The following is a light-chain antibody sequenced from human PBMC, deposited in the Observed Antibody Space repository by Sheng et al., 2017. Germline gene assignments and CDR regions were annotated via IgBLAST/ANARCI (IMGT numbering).Light chain of an antibody. CDR3: QHYTNWPPYT. V-gene: IGKV3-15*01. J-gene: IGKJ4*01. CDR2: GAS. Sequence: EIVMTQSPATLSVSPGERATLSCRASQSVSSSLAWYQQKPGQAPRLLIFGASTRATGIPARFSGSGSGTQFTLTISSLQSEDFAVYYCQHYTNWPPYTFGGGTKVEDQT. CDR1: QSVSSS.